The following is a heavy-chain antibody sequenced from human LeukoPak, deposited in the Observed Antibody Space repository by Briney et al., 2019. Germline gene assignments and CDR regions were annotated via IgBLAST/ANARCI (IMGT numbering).Heavy chain of an antibody. D-gene: IGHD2-15*01. CDR3: ARAVRAYGRYSQSDY. J-gene: IGHJ4*02. V-gene: IGHV3-21*01. CDR2: ISGSSSYI. Sequence: GGSLRLSCAASGFTFSSHSMNWVRQAPGKGLEWVSSISGSSSYIYYADSVKGRFTISRDNAKNSLYLQMNSLRAEDTAVYYCARAVRAYGRYSQSDYWGQGTLVTVSS. CDR1: GFTFSSHS.